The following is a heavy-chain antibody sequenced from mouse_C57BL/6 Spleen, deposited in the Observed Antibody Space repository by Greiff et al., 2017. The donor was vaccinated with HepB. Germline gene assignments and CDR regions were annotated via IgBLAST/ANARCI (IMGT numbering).Heavy chain of an antibody. D-gene: IGHD1-1*01. CDR2: ISGGGGNT. CDR1: GFTFSSYT. CDR3: ARHHYGSRGGFDY. J-gene: IGHJ2*01. Sequence: EVMLVESGGGLVKPGGSLKLSCAASGFTFSSYTMSWVRQTPEKRLEWVATISGGGGNTYYPDSVKGRFTISRDNATNTLYLQMSSLRSEDTALYYCARHHYGSRGGFDYWGQGTTLTVSS. V-gene: IGHV5-9*01.